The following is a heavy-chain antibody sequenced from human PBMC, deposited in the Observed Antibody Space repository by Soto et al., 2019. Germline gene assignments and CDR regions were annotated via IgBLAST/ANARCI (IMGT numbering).Heavy chain of an antibody. CDR1: GLTFGSRA. D-gene: IGHD3-10*01. CDR2: ITDNGGDA. CDR3: ARGSTESYPGSRIFDF. Sequence: GGSLRLSCVASGLTFGSRAMSWVRQAPGEGLQWVATITDNGGDAKYADSVRGRFGISRDNSKKTLYLQMTSLTAADSAMYFCARGSTESYPGSRIFDFWGRGTLVTVSS. J-gene: IGHJ4*02. V-gene: IGHV3-23*01.